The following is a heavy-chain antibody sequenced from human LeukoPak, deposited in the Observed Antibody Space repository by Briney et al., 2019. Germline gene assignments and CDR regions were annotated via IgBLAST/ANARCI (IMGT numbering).Heavy chain of an antibody. CDR2: INPNSGGT. J-gene: IGHJ4*02. Sequence: ASVKVSCKASGYTFTGYYMHWVRQAPGQGLEWMGWINPNSGGTNYAQKFQGRVTMTRDTPISTAYMELSRLRSDDTAVYYCARLVDSGSYHFDYWGQGTLVTVSS. D-gene: IGHD1-26*01. V-gene: IGHV1-2*02. CDR1: GYTFTGYY. CDR3: ARLVDSGSYHFDY.